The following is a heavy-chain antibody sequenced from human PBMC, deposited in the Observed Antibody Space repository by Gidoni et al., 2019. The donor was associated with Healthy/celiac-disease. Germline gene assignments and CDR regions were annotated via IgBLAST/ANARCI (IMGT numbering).Heavy chain of an antibody. J-gene: IGHJ6*02. CDR1: GGSISSYY. CDR2: IYYSGST. V-gene: IGHV4-59*08. CDR3: ARHLADIVVVPAAHYYGMDA. Sequence: QVQLQESGPGLVKPSETLSLTCTVSGGSISSYYWSWIRQPPGKGLEWIGYIYYSGSTNYNPSLKSRVTISVDTSKNQFSLKLSSVTAADTAVYYCARHLADIVVVPAAHYYGMDAWGQGTTVTVSS. D-gene: IGHD2-2*01.